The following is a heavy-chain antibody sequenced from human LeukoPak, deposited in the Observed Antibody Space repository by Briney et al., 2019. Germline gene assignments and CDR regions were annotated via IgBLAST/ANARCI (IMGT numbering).Heavy chain of an antibody. J-gene: IGHJ5*02. D-gene: IGHD3-3*01. Sequence: SVKVSCKASGGTFSSYAISWVRQVPGQGLEWMGGIIPIFGTANYAQKFQGRVTITADESTSTAYMELSSLRSEDTAVYYCASRSSDFWSGYYVSWGQGTLVTVSS. CDR2: IIPIFGTA. CDR1: GGTFSSYA. V-gene: IGHV1-69*13. CDR3: ASRSSDFWSGYYVS.